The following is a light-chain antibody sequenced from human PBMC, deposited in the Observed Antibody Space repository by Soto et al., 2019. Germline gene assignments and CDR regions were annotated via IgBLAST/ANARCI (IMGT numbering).Light chain of an antibody. J-gene: IGKJ1*01. CDR3: QQVYSAPTT. CDR2: SAS. CDR1: QSVLSSSDNKNY. V-gene: IGKV4-1*01. Sequence: DIVMTQSPDSLAVSLGERATINCKSSQSVLSSSDNKNYLAWYQQKPGQPPKLLIYSASTRKSGVPDRFSGSGSGTDFTLTIGSLQAEDVAVYYCQQVYSAPTTFGQGTKVAI.